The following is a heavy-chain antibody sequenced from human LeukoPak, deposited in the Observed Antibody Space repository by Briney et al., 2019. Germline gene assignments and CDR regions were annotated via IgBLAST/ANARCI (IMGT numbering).Heavy chain of an antibody. Sequence: SETLSLTCTVYGGSFSDFHWSWIRLPPGKGLEWIGEINHSGNTNYNPSLKSRVTISIDTSKNQFSLKLSSVTAADTTVYYCARGKVTRDWYFDLWGGAWLVTVSS. CDR3: ARGKVTRDWYFDL. J-gene: IGHJ2*01. CDR2: INHSGNT. CDR1: GGSFSDFH. V-gene: IGHV4-34*01. D-gene: IGHD4-17*01.